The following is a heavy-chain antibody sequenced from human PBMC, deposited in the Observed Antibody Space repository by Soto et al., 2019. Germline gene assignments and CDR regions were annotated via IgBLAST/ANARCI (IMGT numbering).Heavy chain of an antibody. CDR3: ARVEAPLIHSDHYYYGMDV. J-gene: IGHJ6*02. D-gene: IGHD5-18*01. Sequence: QVHLVESGGGVVRPGRSLRLACEASGFTFSPYGLHWVRQAPGKGLQWVAVIWYDGTNAYYADSVKGRFTISRDNSKATLYLEMNNLRTEDTAVYYCARVEAPLIHSDHYYYGMDVWGQGTTVTV. CDR1: GFTFSPYG. V-gene: IGHV3-33*01. CDR2: IWYDGTNA.